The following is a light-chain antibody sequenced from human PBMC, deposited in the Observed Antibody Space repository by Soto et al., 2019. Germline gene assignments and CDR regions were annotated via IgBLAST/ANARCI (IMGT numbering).Light chain of an antibody. CDR2: DVS. Sequence: QSALTQPASVSGSPGQSIIISCTGTSSDVGDYNYVSWYQQHPGKAPKLMIYDVSNRPSGVSNRFSGSKSGNTASLTISGLQAEDEADYYCSSFTSSSIYVFGTGTKLTVL. V-gene: IGLV2-14*01. CDR3: SSFTSSSIYV. J-gene: IGLJ1*01. CDR1: SSDVGDYNY.